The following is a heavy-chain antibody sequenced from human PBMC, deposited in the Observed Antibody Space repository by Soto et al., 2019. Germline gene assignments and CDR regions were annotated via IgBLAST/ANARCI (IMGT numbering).Heavy chain of an antibody. CDR3: ARSHVSSTSLIIYYYYYYGMDV. CDR1: GGTFSSYA. Sequence: QVQLVQSGAEVKKPGSSVKVSCRASGGTFSSYAISWVRQAPGQGLEWMGGIIPISGTANYAQKFQGRVTITADDSTSTSYMDLRSPRSEDTAVYYCARSHVSSTSLIIYYYYYYGMDVWGPGTTVSVSS. J-gene: IGHJ6*02. V-gene: IGHV1-69*01. D-gene: IGHD2-2*01. CDR2: IIPISGTA.